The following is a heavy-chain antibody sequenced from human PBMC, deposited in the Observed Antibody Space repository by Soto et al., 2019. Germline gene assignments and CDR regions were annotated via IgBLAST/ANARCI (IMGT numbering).Heavy chain of an antibody. V-gene: IGHV3-23*01. CDR1: VFTFSSYT. CDR2: SGDRRTGNT. CDR3: TTWLTAHFDY. J-gene: IGHJ4*02. Sequence: PGGALRLSCAASVFTFSSYTLNWVRRAPGKGLEWVATSGDRRTGNTHYSDSVRGRFTLSRDYSRNILFLQMDSLRADDTALYYCTTWLTAHFDYWGRGTQVTVSS. D-gene: IGHD2-21*02.